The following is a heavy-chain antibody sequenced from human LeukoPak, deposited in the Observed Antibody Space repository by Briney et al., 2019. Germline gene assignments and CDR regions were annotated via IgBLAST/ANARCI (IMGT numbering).Heavy chain of an antibody. CDR1: GYTFTSYD. CDR2: MNPNSSNT. V-gene: IGHV1-8*01. J-gene: IGHJ3*02. CDR3: ARGDSTYDAFDI. D-gene: IGHD3-22*01. Sequence: ASVKVSCKASGYTFTSYDINWVRQATGQGLEWMGWMNPNSSNTGYAQKFQGRVTMTRNTSISTGYMEVSSLRSEVTAVYYCARGDSTYDAFDIWGQGTMVTVSS.